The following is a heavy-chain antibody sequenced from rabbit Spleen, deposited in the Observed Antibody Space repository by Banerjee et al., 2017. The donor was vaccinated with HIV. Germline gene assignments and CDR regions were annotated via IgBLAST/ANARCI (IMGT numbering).Heavy chain of an antibody. V-gene: IGHV1S45*01. CDR1: GFSFSSSYW. CDR3: ARAIVPWLGLTRLDL. CDR2: IYAARGTT. J-gene: IGHJ3*01. D-gene: IGHD4-1*01. Sequence: QEQLEESGGDLVKPEGSLTLTCTASGFSFSSSYWICWVRQAPGKGLEWIACIYAARGTTDYASWVNGRFTISSDNAQTTVDLKMTSLTAADTATYFCARAIVPWLGLTRLDLWGQGTLVTVS.